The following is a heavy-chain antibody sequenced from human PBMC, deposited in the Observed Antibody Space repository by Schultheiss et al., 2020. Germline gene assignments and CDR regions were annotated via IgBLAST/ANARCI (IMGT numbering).Heavy chain of an antibody. V-gene: IGHV4-59*10. CDR2: IYTSGST. Sequence: SETLSLTCAVYGGSFSGYYWSWIRQPPGKGLEWIGRIYTSGSTNYNPSLKSRVTMSVDTSKNQFSLKLSSVTAADTAVYYCARARWELRTFDYWGQGTLVTVSS. CDR3: ARARWELRTFDY. D-gene: IGHD1-26*01. CDR1: GGSFSGYY. J-gene: IGHJ4*02.